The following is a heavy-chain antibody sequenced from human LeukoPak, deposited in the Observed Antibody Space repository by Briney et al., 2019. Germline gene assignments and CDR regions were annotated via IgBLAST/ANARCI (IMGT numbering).Heavy chain of an antibody. CDR2: IYYSGTT. J-gene: IGHJ4*02. D-gene: IGHD6-19*01. V-gene: IGHV4-59*01. CDR3: ARDSGSGTYY. Sequence: PSETLSLTCTVSGGSISSYYWTWIRQPPGKGLEWIGHIYYSGTTNYDPSLKSRVTISIDTSKNQFSLKLTSVTAADTAIYYCARDSGSGTYYWGQGTLVTVSS. CDR1: GGSISSYY.